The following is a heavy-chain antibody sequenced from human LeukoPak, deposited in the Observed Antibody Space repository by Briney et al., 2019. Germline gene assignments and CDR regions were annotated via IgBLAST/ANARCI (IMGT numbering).Heavy chain of an antibody. CDR2: INPNSGGT. Sequence: VASVTVSCKASGYTFTGYYMHWVRQAPGQGLEWMGWINPNSGGTNYAQKFQGRVTMTRDTSISTAYMELSRLRSDDTAVYYCARDLLRLGELSLSGSGFDYWGQGTLVTVSS. D-gene: IGHD3-16*02. J-gene: IGHJ4*02. CDR1: GYTFTGYY. CDR3: ARDLLRLGELSLSGSGFDY. V-gene: IGHV1-2*02.